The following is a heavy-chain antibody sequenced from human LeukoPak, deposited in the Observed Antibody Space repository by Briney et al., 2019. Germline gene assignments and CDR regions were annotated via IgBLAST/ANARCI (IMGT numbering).Heavy chain of an antibody. CDR1: GFTVRSYD. CDR3: ARELGIEGYWYFDL. V-gene: IGHV3-13*05. J-gene: IGHJ2*01. D-gene: IGHD7-27*01. Sequence: GGSLRLSCAASGFTVRSYDMHWVRQVAGKGLEWVSAISTASNPHYAASVQGRFTIFRANAENSLYLQMNSLSAEDTAVYYCARELGIEGYWYFDLWGRGTLVTVSS. CDR2: ISTASNP.